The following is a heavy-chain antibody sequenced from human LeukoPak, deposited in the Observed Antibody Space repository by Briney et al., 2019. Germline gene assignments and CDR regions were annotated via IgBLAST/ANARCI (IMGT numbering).Heavy chain of an antibody. CDR3: ARGGWYLHH. J-gene: IGHJ2*01. Sequence: ASETLTLSCTVSGVSISTYAWSWIRQPPGQGLEWIGYLYDTGNTKYNPSLKSRVSISVDTSKNQFSLRLSSVTAADTAVYYCARGGWYLHHWGRRDPFTVSS. V-gene: IGHV4-59*01. CDR2: LYDTGNT. CDR1: GVSISTYA. D-gene: IGHD3-10*01.